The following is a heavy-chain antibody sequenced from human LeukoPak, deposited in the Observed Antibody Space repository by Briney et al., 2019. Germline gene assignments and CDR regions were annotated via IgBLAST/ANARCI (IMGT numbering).Heavy chain of an antibody. CDR2: ISGSGGST. Sequence: PGGSLRLSCAASGFTFSSYAMSWVRQAPGKGLEWVSAISGSGGSTYYADSVKGRFTISRDNSKNTLYLQVNSLRAEDTAVYYCAKGPVSNGPRFLLPIYYFDYWGQGTLVTVSS. CDR3: AKGPVSNGPRFLLPIYYFDY. D-gene: IGHD3-3*01. J-gene: IGHJ4*02. V-gene: IGHV3-23*01. CDR1: GFTFSSYA.